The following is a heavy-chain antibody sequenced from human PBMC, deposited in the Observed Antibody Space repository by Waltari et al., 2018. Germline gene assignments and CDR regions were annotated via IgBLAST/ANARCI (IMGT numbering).Heavy chain of an antibody. D-gene: IGHD3-16*02. Sequence: QVQLQQWGAGLLKPSETLSLTCAVYGGSFSGYYWSWIRQPPGKGLEWIGEINHSRSTNYNPSLKSRVTISVDTSKNQFSLKLSSVTAADTAVYYCARGINYDYIWGSYRSDGWFDPWGQGTLVTVSS. J-gene: IGHJ5*02. CDR1: GGSFSGYY. V-gene: IGHV4-34*01. CDR3: ARGINYDYIWGSYRSDGWFDP. CDR2: INHSRST.